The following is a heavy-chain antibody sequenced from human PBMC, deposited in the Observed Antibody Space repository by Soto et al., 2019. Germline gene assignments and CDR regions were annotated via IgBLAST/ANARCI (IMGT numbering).Heavy chain of an antibody. D-gene: IGHD4-17*01. CDR2: ISATGGST. V-gene: IGHV3-23*01. Sequence: EVQLLESGGGLVQPGGSLRLSCAASGFTFSSYTMSWVRQAPGKGLEWVSGISATGGSTYYADSVKGRFTFSRDNSKNTLYLQMNSLRAEDTAVYYCAKGGFTVTTIDHWGQGTLVAVSS. J-gene: IGHJ4*02. CDR1: GFTFSSYT. CDR3: AKGGFTVTTIDH.